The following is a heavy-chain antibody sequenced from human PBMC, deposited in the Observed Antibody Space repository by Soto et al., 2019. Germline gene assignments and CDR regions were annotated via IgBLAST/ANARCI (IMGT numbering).Heavy chain of an antibody. D-gene: IGHD1-26*01. CDR1: GFSLSTSGVD. CDR2: IYWDDDK. J-gene: IGHJ3*02. Sequence: QITLKESGPTLVKPTQTLTLTCTFSGFSLSTSGVDVDWIRQPPGKALEWLALIYWDDDKRYSPSLKSRLTITNDTSKNQVVLTMTNMDPVDTATYYCAHSGGIKCAFDIWGQGTMVTVSS. V-gene: IGHV2-5*02. CDR3: AHSGGIKCAFDI.